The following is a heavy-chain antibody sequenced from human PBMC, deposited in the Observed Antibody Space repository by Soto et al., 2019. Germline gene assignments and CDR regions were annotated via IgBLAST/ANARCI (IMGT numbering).Heavy chain of an antibody. CDR2: ISGSGGST. J-gene: IGHJ4*02. Sequence: GGSLRLSCAAFGFTFSSYAMSWVRQAPGKGLEWVSAISGSGGSTYYADSVKGRFTISRDNSKNTLYLQMNSLRAEDTAVYYCAKEPYYDSSPPLFDYWGQGTLVTVSS. CDR3: AKEPYYDSSPPLFDY. V-gene: IGHV3-23*01. CDR1: GFTFSSYA. D-gene: IGHD3-22*01.